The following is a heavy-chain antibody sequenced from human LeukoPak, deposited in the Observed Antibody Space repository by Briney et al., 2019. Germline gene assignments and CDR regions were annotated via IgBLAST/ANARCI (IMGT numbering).Heavy chain of an antibody. Sequence: GGSLSLSCAVSGITLSNYGMSWVRQAPGKGLEWVAGISDSGGRTNYADSVKGRFTISRDNPKNTIYLQMNSPRAEDTAVYFCAKRGVVIRVILVGFHKEAYYFDSWGQGALVTVSS. CDR1: GITLSNYG. V-gene: IGHV3-23*01. J-gene: IGHJ4*02. D-gene: IGHD3-22*01. CDR3: AKRGVVIRVILVGFHKEAYYFDS. CDR2: ISDSGGRT.